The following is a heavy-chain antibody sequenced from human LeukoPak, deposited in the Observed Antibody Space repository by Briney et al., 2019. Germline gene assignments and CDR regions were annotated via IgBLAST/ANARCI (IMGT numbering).Heavy chain of an antibody. J-gene: IGHJ6*03. CDR3: ARAGMETDPLDYYYYMDV. V-gene: IGHV3-7*04. CDR2: IKEDGSEK. CDR1: GLTFSGSA. Sequence: GGSLRLSCAASGLTFSGSAMHWVRQAPGKGLEWVANIKEDGSEKYYVDSVKGRFTISRDNAKNSLYLQMNSLRAEDTAVYYCARAGMETDPLDYYYYMDVWGKGTTVTVSS. D-gene: IGHD5-18*01.